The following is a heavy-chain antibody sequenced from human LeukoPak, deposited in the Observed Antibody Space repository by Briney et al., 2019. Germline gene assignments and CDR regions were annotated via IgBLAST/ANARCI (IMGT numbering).Heavy chain of an antibody. Sequence: SETLSLTCTVSGGSMSSYYWSWVRQPAGKGLELIGRIYTSGSTNYNPSLKSRVTMSVDTSKNQFSLKLSSVTAADTAVYYCARAAYCSSTSCYGDAFDIWGQGTMVTVSS. CDR3: ARAAYCSSTSCYGDAFDI. V-gene: IGHV4-4*07. J-gene: IGHJ3*02. CDR1: GGSMSSYY. CDR2: IYTSGST. D-gene: IGHD2-2*01.